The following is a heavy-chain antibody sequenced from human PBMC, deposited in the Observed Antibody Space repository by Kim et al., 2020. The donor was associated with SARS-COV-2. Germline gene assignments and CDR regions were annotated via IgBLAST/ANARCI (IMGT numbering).Heavy chain of an antibody. Sequence: SETLSLTCTVSGGSVSSGSYYWSWIRQPPGKGLEWIGYIYYSGSTNYNPSLKSRVTISVDTSKNQFSLKLSSVTAADTAVYYCARDASNGGNSPYFDYWGQGTLVTVSS. CDR3: ARDASNGGNSPYFDY. V-gene: IGHV4-61*01. CDR2: IYYSGST. J-gene: IGHJ4*02. CDR1: GGSVSSGSYY. D-gene: IGHD2-21*02.